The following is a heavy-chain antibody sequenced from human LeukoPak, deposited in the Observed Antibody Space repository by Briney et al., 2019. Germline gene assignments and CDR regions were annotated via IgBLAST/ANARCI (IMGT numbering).Heavy chain of an antibody. CDR2: IWYDGSNK. V-gene: IGHV3-33*01. D-gene: IGHD3-22*01. Sequence: TGRSLRLSCAASGFTFSNYGMHWVHQAPGKGLEWVAVIWYDGSNKYYADSVKGRSTISRDNSKNTLYLQVNSLRAEDTAVYYCARDRSYDSSGYLGYWGQGTLVTVSS. J-gene: IGHJ4*02. CDR3: ARDRSYDSSGYLGY. CDR1: GFTFSNYG.